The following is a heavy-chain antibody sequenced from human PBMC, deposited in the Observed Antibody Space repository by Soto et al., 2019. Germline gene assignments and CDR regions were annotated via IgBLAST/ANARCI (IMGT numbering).Heavy chain of an antibody. J-gene: IGHJ5*02. CDR1: GFTFTTAW. V-gene: IGHV3-15*07. D-gene: IGHD5-12*01. CDR3: TTDLAAWWLRSDWFDP. CDR2: IKSKTDGGTP. Sequence: GGSLRLSCAASGFTFTTAWINWVRQAPGKGLEWVGRIKSKTDGGTPDFAAPVRGRFAISRDDSKSMVYLQMNSLKTEDTAVYYCTTDLAAWWLRSDWFDPWGQGTLVTVSS.